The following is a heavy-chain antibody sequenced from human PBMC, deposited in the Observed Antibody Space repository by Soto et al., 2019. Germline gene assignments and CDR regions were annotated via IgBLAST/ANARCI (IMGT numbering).Heavy chain of an antibody. Sequence: QVTLKESGPVLVKPTETLTLRCNVSGLSITDSEMGVSWIRQPPGQPLEWLAHIDSSGEKSYRTFLKSRLAISKDTSKSQIVLTMTNMDHADTATYYCARRHLAVAVSPWFDPWGQGIPVTVSS. V-gene: IGHV2-26*01. CDR1: GLSITDSEMG. D-gene: IGHD6-19*01. J-gene: IGHJ5*02. CDR3: ARRHLAVAVSPWFDP. CDR2: IDSSGEK.